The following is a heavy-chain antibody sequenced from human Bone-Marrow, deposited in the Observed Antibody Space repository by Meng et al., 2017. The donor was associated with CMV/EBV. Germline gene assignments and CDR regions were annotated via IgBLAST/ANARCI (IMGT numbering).Heavy chain of an antibody. CDR3: ARGAILGWDLLPDFDY. D-gene: IGHD3-3*02. V-gene: IGHV1-18*01. CDR2: INAYNRNK. J-gene: IGHJ4*02. Sequence: ASVKVSCKASSYAFTSYGISWVRQAPGQGLEWMGWINAYNRNKNYAQKFRGRVTMTTDTSTSTAYMELRSLRSDDTAVYYCARGAILGWDLLPDFDYWGQGTLVTVSS. CDR1: SYAFTSYG.